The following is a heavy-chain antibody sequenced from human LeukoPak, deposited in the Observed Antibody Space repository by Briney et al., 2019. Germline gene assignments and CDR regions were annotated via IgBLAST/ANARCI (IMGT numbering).Heavy chain of an antibody. CDR1: GGSISSYY. Sequence: PSETLSLTCTVSGGSISSYYWSWIRQPPGKGLEWIGYIYYSGSTNYNPSLKSRVTISVDTSKNQFSLKLSSVTAADTAVYYCASLNYYGSAWFDPWGQGTLVTVSS. CDR3: ASLNYYGSAWFDP. CDR2: IYYSGST. J-gene: IGHJ5*02. D-gene: IGHD3-10*01. V-gene: IGHV4-59*01.